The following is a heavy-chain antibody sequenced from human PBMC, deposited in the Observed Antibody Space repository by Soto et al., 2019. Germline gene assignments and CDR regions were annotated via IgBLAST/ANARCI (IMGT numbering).Heavy chain of an antibody. Sequence: LSLTCAVSGYSISSCYYWGWIRQPPGKGLEWIGSIYHSGSTYYNPSLKGRVTISVDTSKNQFSLKLSSVTAADTAVYYCARERIAATSSGGMDVWGQGTTVTVSS. CDR2: IYHSGST. V-gene: IGHV4-38-2*02. D-gene: IGHD6-13*01. CDR1: GYSISSCYY. J-gene: IGHJ6*02. CDR3: ARERIAATSSGGMDV.